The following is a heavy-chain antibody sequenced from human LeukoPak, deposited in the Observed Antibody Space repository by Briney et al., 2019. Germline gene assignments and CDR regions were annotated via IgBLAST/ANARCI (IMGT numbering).Heavy chain of an antibody. D-gene: IGHD4-17*01. Sequence: ASVKVSCKASGYTFTNYYVHWVRQAPGQGLEWMGVINPIGGSTNYAQEFKGRVTMTRDMSTGTAYMSTGTVYMELSSMRSEDTAVYYCASAIDYGDYRGAFDIWGQGTMVTVSS. J-gene: IGHJ3*02. CDR2: INPIGGST. CDR1: GYTFTNYY. CDR3: ASAIDYGDYRGAFDI. V-gene: IGHV1-46*01.